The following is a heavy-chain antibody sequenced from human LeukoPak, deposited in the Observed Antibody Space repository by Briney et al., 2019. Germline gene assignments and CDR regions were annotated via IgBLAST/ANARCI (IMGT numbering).Heavy chain of an antibody. V-gene: IGHV4-59*08. CDR1: GGSISSYY. D-gene: IGHD2-15*01. CDR3: ASIKRAAPTGNYYYGMDV. J-gene: IGHJ6*02. Sequence: PSETLSLTCTVSGGSISSYYWSWIRQPPGKGLEWIGYIYYSGSTNYNPSLKSRVTISVDTSKNQFSLKLSSVTAADTAVYYCASIKRAAPTGNYYYGMDVWGQGTTVTVSS. CDR2: IYYSGST.